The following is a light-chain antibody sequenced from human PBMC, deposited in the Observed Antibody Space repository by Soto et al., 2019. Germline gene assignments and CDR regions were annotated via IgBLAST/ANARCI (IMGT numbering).Light chain of an antibody. CDR3: SSYTNPSTLV. J-gene: IGLJ3*02. CDR2: DVS. Sequence: QSALTQPASVSGSPGQSITISCTGTSSDVGAYNLVSWYQQHPGRAPKLFIFDVSDRPSGVSDRFSGSKSGNTASLTISGLQAEDEVSYYCSSYTNPSTLVFGGGTKLTVL. CDR1: SSDVGAYNL. V-gene: IGLV2-14*02.